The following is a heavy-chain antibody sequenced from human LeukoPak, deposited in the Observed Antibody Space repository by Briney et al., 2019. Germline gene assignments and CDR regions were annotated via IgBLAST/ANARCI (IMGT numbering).Heavy chain of an antibody. D-gene: IGHD6-13*01. J-gene: IGHJ4*02. V-gene: IGHV3-30*18. CDR2: ISYDGSNK. CDR3: AKLAAGIGVSRDY. CDR1: GFTFSSYG. Sequence: GGSLRLSCAASGFTFSSYGMHWVRQAPGKGLEWVAVISYDGSNKYYADSVKGRFTISRDNSKNTLYLQMNSLRAEDTAVYYCAKLAAGIGVSRDYWGQGTLVTVSS.